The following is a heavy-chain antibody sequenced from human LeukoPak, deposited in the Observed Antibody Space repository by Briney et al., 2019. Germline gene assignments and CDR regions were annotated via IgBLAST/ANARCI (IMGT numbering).Heavy chain of an antibody. D-gene: IGHD5-18*01. CDR3: ARILLWALDY. CDR1: GGSFSGYY. CDR2: INHSGST. J-gene: IGHJ4*02. V-gene: IGHV4-34*01. Sequence: SETLSLTCAVYGGSFSGYYWSWIRQPPGKGLEWIGEINHSGSTNYNPPLKSRVTISVDTSKNQFSLKLSSVTAADTAVYYCARILLWALDYWGQGTLVTVSS.